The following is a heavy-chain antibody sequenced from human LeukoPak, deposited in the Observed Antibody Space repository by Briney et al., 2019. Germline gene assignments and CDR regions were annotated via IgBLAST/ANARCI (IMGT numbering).Heavy chain of an antibody. J-gene: IGHJ3*02. D-gene: IGHD4-17*01. CDR2: ISAYDGNT. CDR3: ATGRTVQEVVEAFDI. V-gene: IGHV1-18*01. Sequence: ASVKVSCKASGYAFSSYGFSWVRQAPGQGLEWMGWISAYDGNTKSVEKLQGRVTMTTDTSTSTAYMELRSLRSDDTAVYYCATGRTVQEVVEAFDIWGQGTMVTVSS. CDR1: GYAFSSYG.